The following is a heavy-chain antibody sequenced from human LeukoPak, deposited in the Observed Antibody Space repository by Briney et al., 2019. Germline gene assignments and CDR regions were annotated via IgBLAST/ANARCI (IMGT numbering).Heavy chain of an antibody. J-gene: IGHJ3*02. CDR3: ARVSSGWYGAFDI. V-gene: IGHV4-34*01. CDR1: GGSISSYY. Sequence: SETLSLTCTVSGGSISSYYWSWIRQPPGKGLEWIGEINHSGSTNYNPSLKSRVTISVDASKNQFSLKLSSVTAADTAVYYCARVSSGWYGAFDIWGQGTMVTVSS. CDR2: INHSGST. D-gene: IGHD6-19*01.